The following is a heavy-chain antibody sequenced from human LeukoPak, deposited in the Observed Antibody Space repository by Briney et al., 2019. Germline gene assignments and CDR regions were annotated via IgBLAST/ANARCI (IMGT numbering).Heavy chain of an antibody. D-gene: IGHD6-13*01. V-gene: IGHV3-9*01. CDR2: ISWNSGSI. CDR3: AKDIAAAGTMPYYYYYYGMDV. CDR1: GFTFDDYA. Sequence: GRSLRLSCAASGFTFDDYAMHWVRQAPGKGLERVSGISWNSGSIGYADSVKGRFTISRDNAKNSLYLQMNSLRAEDTALYYCAKDIAAAGTMPYYYYYYGMDVWGQGTTVTVSS. J-gene: IGHJ6*02.